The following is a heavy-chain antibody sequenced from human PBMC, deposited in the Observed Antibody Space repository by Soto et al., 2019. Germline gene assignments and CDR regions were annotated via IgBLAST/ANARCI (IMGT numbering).Heavy chain of an antibody. J-gene: IGHJ4*02. Sequence: GESLKISCETSGFSFSSCVMTWVRQAPGKGLEWVSVITKSGDTDYADSVKGRFTISRDNSRNAVYLQMNSLRAEDTAVYYCAKGLLNGRWYAADWGQGTLVNVSS. CDR3: AKGLLNGRWYAAD. D-gene: IGHD6-13*01. CDR2: ITKSGDT. CDR1: GFSFSSCV. V-gene: IGHV3-23*01.